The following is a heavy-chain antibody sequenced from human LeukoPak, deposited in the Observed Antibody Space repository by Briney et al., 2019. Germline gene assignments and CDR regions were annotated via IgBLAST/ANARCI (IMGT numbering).Heavy chain of an antibody. J-gene: IGHJ4*02. CDR1: GGSISSSSYY. CDR3: ARALLGSGSYYIKNVGWYYFDY. V-gene: IGHV4-39*07. D-gene: IGHD3-10*01. Sequence: TSETLSLTCTVSGGSISSSSYYWGWIRQPPGKGLEWIGSIYYSGSTYYNPSLKSRVTISVDTSKNQFSLKLSSVTAADTAVYYCARALLGSGSYYIKNVGWYYFDYWGQGTLVTVSS. CDR2: IYYSGST.